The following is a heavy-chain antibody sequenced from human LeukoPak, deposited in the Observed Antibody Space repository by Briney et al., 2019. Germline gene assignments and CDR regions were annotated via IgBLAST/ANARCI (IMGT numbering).Heavy chain of an antibody. J-gene: IGHJ5*02. CDR2: INHRGST. CDR3: ARHVGYSSSWYGNWFDP. CDR1: GGSISSGSYY. Sequence: SETLSLTCTVSGGSISSGSYYWGWIRQPRGKGLEWIEEINHRGSTNYNPSRKSRVTISVDTSKNQFSLKLSSVTAADTAVYYCARHVGYSSSWYGNWFDPWGQGTLVTVSS. D-gene: IGHD6-13*01. V-gene: IGHV4-39*01.